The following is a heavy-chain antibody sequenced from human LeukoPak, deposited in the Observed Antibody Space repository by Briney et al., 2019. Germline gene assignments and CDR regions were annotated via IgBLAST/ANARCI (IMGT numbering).Heavy chain of an antibody. Sequence: GASVKVSCKASGYTFTSYAMHWVRQAPGQRLEWMGWINAGNGNTKYSQEFQGRVTITRDTSASTAYMELSSLRSEDMAVYYCSRGGSSWYPERNYYFDYWGQGTLVTVSS. V-gene: IGHV1-3*03. J-gene: IGHJ4*02. D-gene: IGHD6-13*01. CDR2: INAGNGNT. CDR1: GYTFTSYA. CDR3: SRGGSSWYPERNYYFDY.